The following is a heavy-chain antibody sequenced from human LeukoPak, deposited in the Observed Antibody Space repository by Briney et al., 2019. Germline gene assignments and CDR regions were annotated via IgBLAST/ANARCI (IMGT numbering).Heavy chain of an antibody. CDR3: AKDSGYSSGWYDY. D-gene: IGHD6-19*01. CDR2: ISYDGSNK. Sequence: GGSLRLSCAASGFTFSSYGMHWVRQAPGKGLEWVAVISYDGSNKYYADSVKGRFTISRDNSKNTLHLQMNSLRAEDTAVYYCAKDSGYSSGWYDYWGQGTLVTVSS. V-gene: IGHV3-30*18. CDR1: GFTFSSYG. J-gene: IGHJ4*02.